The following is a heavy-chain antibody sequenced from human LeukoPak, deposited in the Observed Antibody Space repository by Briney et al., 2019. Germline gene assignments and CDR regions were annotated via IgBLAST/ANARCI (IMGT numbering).Heavy chain of an antibody. Sequence: GGSLRLSCAASGFTFSNYWMSWVRQAPGKGLEWVANIKQDGSETYYVDSVKGRFTISRDNAKNSLYLQMNSLRAEDTAVYYCARFDYADYLAFDYWGQGTLVTVSS. J-gene: IGHJ4*02. V-gene: IGHV3-7*02. CDR1: GFTFSNYW. CDR3: ARFDYADYLAFDY. CDR2: IKQDGSET. D-gene: IGHD4-17*01.